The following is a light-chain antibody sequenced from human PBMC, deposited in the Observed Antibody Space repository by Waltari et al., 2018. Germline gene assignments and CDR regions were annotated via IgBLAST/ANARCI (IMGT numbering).Light chain of an antibody. Sequence: DIVMTQSPDSLAVSLGERATINCRSSQSVLYSSNHKNFLAWYQQKPGQPPKLLIYWAAARASGVPDRFSGSGSGTDFTLTISSLQAEDVAVYYCQQYYSNPPTFGQGTKLEI. CDR2: WAA. V-gene: IGKV4-1*01. CDR1: QSVLYSSNHKNF. CDR3: QQYYSNPPT. J-gene: IGKJ2*01.